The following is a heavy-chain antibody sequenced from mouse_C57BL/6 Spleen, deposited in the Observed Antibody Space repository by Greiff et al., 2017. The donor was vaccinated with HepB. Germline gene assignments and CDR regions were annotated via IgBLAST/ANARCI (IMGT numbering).Heavy chain of an antibody. Sequence: QVQLQQPGAELVMPGASVKLSCKASGYTFTSYWMHWVKQRPGQGLEWIGEIDPSDSYTNYNQKFKGKSTLTVDKSSSTAYMQLSSLTSEDSAVYYCARSEGRYFDVWGTGTTVTVSS. CDR1: GYTFTSYW. CDR3: ARSEGRYFDV. V-gene: IGHV1-69*01. CDR2: IDPSDSYT. J-gene: IGHJ1*03.